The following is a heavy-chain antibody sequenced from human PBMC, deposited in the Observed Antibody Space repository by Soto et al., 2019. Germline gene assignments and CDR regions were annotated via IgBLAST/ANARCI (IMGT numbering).Heavy chain of an antibody. CDR1: GGSISSSSYY. D-gene: IGHD5-18*01. Sequence: QLQLQESGPGLVKPSETLSLTCTVSGGSISSSSYYWGWIRQPPGKGLEWIGSVYYSGSTYYNPSLKSRVTISVATSKNQFSLKRSSVTAADTAVYYCASLEDTAMVTGGPWAFDIWGQGTMVTVSS. V-gene: IGHV4-39*01. CDR2: VYYSGST. J-gene: IGHJ3*02. CDR3: ASLEDTAMVTGGPWAFDI.